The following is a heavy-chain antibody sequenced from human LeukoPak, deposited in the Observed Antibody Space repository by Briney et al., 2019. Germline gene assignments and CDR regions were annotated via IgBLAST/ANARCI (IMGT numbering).Heavy chain of an antibody. CDR3: ARGGAWVDY. Sequence: LRLSCAASGFTFSDYEMNWVRQPPGKGLEWVGSIYYSGSTYYNPSLKSRVTISVDTSKNQFSLKLSSVTAADTAVYYCARGGAWVDYWGQGTLVTVSS. J-gene: IGHJ4*02. V-gene: IGHV4-38-2*01. CDR2: IYYSGST. D-gene: IGHD1-26*01. CDR1: GFTFSDYE.